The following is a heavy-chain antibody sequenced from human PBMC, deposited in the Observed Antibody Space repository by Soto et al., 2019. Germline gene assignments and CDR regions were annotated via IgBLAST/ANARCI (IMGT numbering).Heavy chain of an antibody. D-gene: IGHD3-22*01. CDR1: GYTFTSYY. V-gene: IGHV1-46*01. J-gene: IGHJ5*02. Sequence: ASVKVSCKASGYTFTSYYMHWVRQAPGQGLEWMGIINPSGGSTSYAQKFQGRVTMTRDTSTSTVYMELSSLRSEDTAVYYCARGKAMDYYDSSGYYYDNWFDPWGQGTLVTVSS. CDR2: INPSGGST. CDR3: ARGKAMDYYDSSGYYYDNWFDP.